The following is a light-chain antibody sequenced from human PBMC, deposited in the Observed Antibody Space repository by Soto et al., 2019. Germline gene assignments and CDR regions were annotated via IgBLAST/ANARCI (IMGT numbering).Light chain of an antibody. V-gene: IGLV2-23*02. CDR2: EVS. CDR3: CSYAGSSTLI. J-gene: IGLJ2*01. Sequence: QSALTQPASVSGSPGQSITISCTGTSSDVGSYDLVSWYQQHPDKAPKLMIYEVSERPSWVSNRFSGAKSGNTASLTISGLQAEDEADYYCCSYAGSSTLIFGGGTKVTVL. CDR1: SSDVGSYDL.